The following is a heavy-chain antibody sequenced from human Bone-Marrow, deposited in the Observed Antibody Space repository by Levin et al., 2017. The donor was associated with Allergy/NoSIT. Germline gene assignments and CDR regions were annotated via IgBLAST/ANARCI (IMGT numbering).Heavy chain of an antibody. Sequence: RTGGSLRLSCTVSGGSISSYYWSWIRQPPGKGLEWIGCIYYSGSTNYNPSLKSRVTISVDTSKNQFSLKLTSVTAADTAVYYCARQLASGGWTGGAFDVWGQGTMVTVSS. V-gene: IGHV4-59*08. J-gene: IGHJ3*01. D-gene: IGHD6-19*01. CDR3: ARQLASGGWTGGAFDV. CDR2: IYYSGST. CDR1: GGSISSYY.